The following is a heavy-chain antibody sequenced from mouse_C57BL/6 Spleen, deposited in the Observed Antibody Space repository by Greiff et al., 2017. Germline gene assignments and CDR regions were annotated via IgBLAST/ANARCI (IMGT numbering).Heavy chain of an antibody. J-gene: IGHJ4*01. CDR3: ARGGDYDVAYAMDY. CDR2: INYDGSSN. D-gene: IGHD2-4*01. Sequence: EVKVVESEGGLVQPGSSMKLSCTASGFTFSDYYMAWVRQVPEKGLEWVAHINYDGSSNYYLDSLKSRFIISRDNEKHIRCLQMSSLKSEDTATYYCARGGDYDVAYAMDYWGQGTSVTVSS. CDR1: GFTFSDYY. V-gene: IGHV5-16*01.